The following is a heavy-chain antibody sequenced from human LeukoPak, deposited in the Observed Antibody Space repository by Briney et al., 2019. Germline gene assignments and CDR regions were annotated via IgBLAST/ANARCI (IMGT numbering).Heavy chain of an antibody. J-gene: IGHJ4*02. Sequence: GGSLRLSCAASGFNFNHYGMDWVRQAPGKGLEWVAGIRFDGGKQWYADSVMGRFTISRDNSKNTVYLQMNSLRGEDTALYYCARDADTSGHYSHFDFWGQGTLVTVSS. CDR2: IRFDGGKQ. D-gene: IGHD3-22*01. CDR3: ARDADTSGHYSHFDF. CDR1: GFNFNHYG. V-gene: IGHV3-33*01.